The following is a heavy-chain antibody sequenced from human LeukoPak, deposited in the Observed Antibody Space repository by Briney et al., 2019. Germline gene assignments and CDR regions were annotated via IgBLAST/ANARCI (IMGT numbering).Heavy chain of an antibody. V-gene: IGHV4-4*07. CDR2: IYTSGST. CDR3: ARDGSYNTMVRGGLDY. D-gene: IGHD3-10*01. CDR1: GGSLSSYY. J-gene: IGHJ4*02. Sequence: SETLSLTCTVSGGSLSSYYWSWIRQPAGKGLEWIGRIYTSGSTNYNPSLKSRVTMSVDTSKNQFSLKLSSVTAADTAVYYCARDGSYNTMVRGGLDYWGQGTLVTVSS.